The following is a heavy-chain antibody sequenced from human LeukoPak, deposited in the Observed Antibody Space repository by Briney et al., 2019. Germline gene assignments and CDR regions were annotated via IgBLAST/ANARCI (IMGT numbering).Heavy chain of an antibody. CDR1: GFTFSSYA. D-gene: IGHD6-19*01. CDR2: IRQDGGEK. V-gene: IGHV3-7*01. Sequence: GGSLRLSCAGSGFTFSSYAMSWVRQAPGKGLEWVAIIRQDGGEKLYVDSVKGRFTISRDNAKNSLYLQMNSLRAEDTAVYYCVAGSGWLPDYWGQGTQVTVSS. J-gene: IGHJ4*02. CDR3: VAGSGWLPDY.